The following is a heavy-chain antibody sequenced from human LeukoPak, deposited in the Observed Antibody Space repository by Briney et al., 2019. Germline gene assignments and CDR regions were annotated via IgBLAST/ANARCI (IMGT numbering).Heavy chain of an antibody. V-gene: IGHV1-18*01. CDR2: ISAYNGNT. D-gene: IGHD3-3*01. CDR3: ARRGFFGVVTPFDP. CDR1: GYTFTSYG. Sequence: VASVKVSCKASGYTFTSYGISWVRQAPGQGLEWMGLISAYNGNTNYAQKLQGRVTMTTDTSTSTAYMELRSLRSDDTAVYYCARRGFFGVVTPFDPWGQGTLVTVSS. J-gene: IGHJ5*02.